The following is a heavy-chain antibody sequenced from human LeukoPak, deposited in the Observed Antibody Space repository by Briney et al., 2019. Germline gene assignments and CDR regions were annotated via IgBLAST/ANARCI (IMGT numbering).Heavy chain of an antibody. CDR1: GFTFDDYA. V-gene: IGHV3-23*01. CDR2: ISGSGGST. J-gene: IGHJ6*02. Sequence: AGGSLRLSCAASGFTFDDYAMHWVRQAPGKGLEWVSGISGSGGSTYYADSVKGRFTISRDNSKNTLYLQMNSLRAEDTAVYYCARDLGATAGVPYGMDVWGQGTTVTVSS. CDR3: ARDLGATAGVPYGMDV. D-gene: IGHD1-26*01.